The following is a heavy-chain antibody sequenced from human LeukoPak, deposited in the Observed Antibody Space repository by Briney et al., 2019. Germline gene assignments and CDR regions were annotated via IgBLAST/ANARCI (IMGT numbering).Heavy chain of an antibody. CDR1: GFTFSGYG. CDR2: IRYDGSNK. V-gene: IGHV3-30*02. Sequence: GGSLRLSCAASGFTFSGYGMHWVRQAPGKGLEWVAFIRYDGSNKYYADSVKGRFTISRDNSKNTLYLQMNSLRAEDTAVYYCAKEGSDSSGWLSFDYWGQGTLVTVSS. J-gene: IGHJ4*02. D-gene: IGHD6-19*01. CDR3: AKEGSDSSGWLSFDY.